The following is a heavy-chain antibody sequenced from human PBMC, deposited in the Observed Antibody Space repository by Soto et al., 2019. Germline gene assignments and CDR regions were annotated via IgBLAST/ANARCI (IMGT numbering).Heavy chain of an antibody. CDR1: GGSISSGGYY. CDR3: ARDSSGYYPLDY. J-gene: IGHJ4*02. CDR2: IYYSGST. Sequence: QVQLQESGPGLVKPSQTLSLTCTVSGGSISSGGYYCNWIRQHPGKGLEWIGYIYYSGSTYYNPSLKSLVTTAVNTSKKQFSLNLTSITAADTAVYYWARDSSGYYPLDYWGQGTLVTVSS. V-gene: IGHV4-31*01. D-gene: IGHD3-22*01.